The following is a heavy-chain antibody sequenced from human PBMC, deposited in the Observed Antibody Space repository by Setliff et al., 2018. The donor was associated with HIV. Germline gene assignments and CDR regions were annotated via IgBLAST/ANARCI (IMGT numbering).Heavy chain of an antibody. CDR3: ARDGLLVAGIRFDY. V-gene: IGHV1-69*13. D-gene: IGHD6-19*01. CDR1: GNAFNGNR. J-gene: IGHJ4*02. Sequence: SVKVSCKASGNAFNGNRVHWVRQAPGQGLEWMGGIIPIFGTTNYAQKFQGRVTITADESTGTAYMDLSSLRSEDTAVYYCARDGLLVAGIRFDYWGQGTLVTVSS. CDR2: IIPIFGTT.